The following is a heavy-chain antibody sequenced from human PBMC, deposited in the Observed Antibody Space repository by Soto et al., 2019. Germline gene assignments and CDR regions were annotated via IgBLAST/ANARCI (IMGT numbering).Heavy chain of an antibody. CDR1: GYTFTISG. J-gene: IGHJ5*02. CDR2: ISAVNGNT. D-gene: IGHD3-22*01. CDR3: AAEVYCYDSSGYPS. V-gene: IGHV1-18*01. Sequence: ASVKVSCKASGYTFTISGISWVRQAPGQGLEWMGWISAVNGNTYYAQKLQGRVTMTTDTSTSTAYMELSSLRSDDTAVYYCAAEVYCYDSSGYPSWGQAPLVSVSS.